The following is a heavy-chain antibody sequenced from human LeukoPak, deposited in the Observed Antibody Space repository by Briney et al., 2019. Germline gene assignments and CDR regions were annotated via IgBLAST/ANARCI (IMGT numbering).Heavy chain of an antibody. CDR1: GGTFSSYA. D-gene: IGHD3-16*01. Sequence: SVKVSCKASGGTFSSYAISWVRQAPGQGLEWMGGIIPIFGTANYARKFQGRVTITTDESTSTAYMELSSLRSEDTAVYYCARDLPRPGVSYYYMDVWGKGTTVTVSS. CDR3: ARDLPRPGVSYYYMDV. V-gene: IGHV1-69*05. J-gene: IGHJ6*03. CDR2: IIPIFGTA.